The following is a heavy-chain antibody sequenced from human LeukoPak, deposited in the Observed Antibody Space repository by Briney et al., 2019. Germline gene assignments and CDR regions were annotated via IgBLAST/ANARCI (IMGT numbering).Heavy chain of an antibody. CDR1: GFTFNIYG. CDR2: ISYDEMYQ. J-gene: IGHJ4*02. D-gene: IGHD3-10*01. Sequence: QPGRSLRLSCAASGFTFNIYGMHWVRQAPGKGLEWVAGISYDEMYQYYADSVKGRFTISRDNSKNTLFLQMNSLRAEDTAIYYCAKDRDYYGSGSDYWGQGTLVTVSS. V-gene: IGHV3-30*18. CDR3: AKDRDYYGSGSDY.